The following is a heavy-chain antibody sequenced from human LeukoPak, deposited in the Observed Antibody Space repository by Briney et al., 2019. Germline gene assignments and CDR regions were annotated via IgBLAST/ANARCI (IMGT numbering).Heavy chain of an antibody. CDR3: AKDSYSKGDL. Sequence: GGYLRLSCAPSGFTVSSNYMSWGRQAPERGLEWVANIKNDGAVKNYVDSVKGRFTISRDNAKNSLYLQMNSLRAEDTAVYYCAKDSYSKGDLWGQGVLVTVSS. CDR1: GFTVSSNY. CDR2: IKNDGAVK. D-gene: IGHD6-13*01. V-gene: IGHV3-7*01. J-gene: IGHJ5*02.